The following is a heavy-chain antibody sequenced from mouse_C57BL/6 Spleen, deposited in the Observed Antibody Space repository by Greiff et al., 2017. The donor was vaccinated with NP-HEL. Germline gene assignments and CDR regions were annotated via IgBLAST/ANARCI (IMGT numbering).Heavy chain of an antibody. Sequence: VQLQQPGAELVMPGASVKLSCKASGYTFTSYWMHWVKQRPGQGLEWIGEIDPSDSYTNYIQKFKGKSTLTVDKSSSTAYMQLSSLTSEDSAVYYCARPGSKSAMDYWGQGTSVTVSS. D-gene: IGHD2-5*01. CDR2: IDPSDSYT. CDR1: GYTFTSYW. V-gene: IGHV1-69*01. J-gene: IGHJ4*01. CDR3: ARPGSKSAMDY.